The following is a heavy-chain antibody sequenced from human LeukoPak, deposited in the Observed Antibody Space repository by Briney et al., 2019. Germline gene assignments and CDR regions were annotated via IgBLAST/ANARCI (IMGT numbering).Heavy chain of an antibody. CDR1: GGSISSGGYY. J-gene: IGHJ5*02. V-gene: IGHV4-30-2*01. CDR3: ARSSGGFWFDP. Sequence: SETLSLTCTVSGGSISSGGYYWSWIRQPPGKGLEWIGYIYHSGSTYYNLSLKSRVTISVDRSKNQFSLKVSSVTAADTAVYYCARSSGGFWFDPWGQGTLVTVSS. D-gene: IGHD4-23*01. CDR2: IYHSGST.